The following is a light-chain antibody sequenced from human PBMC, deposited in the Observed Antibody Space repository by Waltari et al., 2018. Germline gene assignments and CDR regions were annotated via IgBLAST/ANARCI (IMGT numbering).Light chain of an antibody. Sequence: DIQMTQSPSSLSASVGDSVTITCRASQSISSFVNWYQQKPGKAPKLLIYAPSSLHSGFPSRFSGSGSAGTDFTLTISSLQPEDFATYYCQESYSRRTFGQGTKVEIK. CDR1: QSISSF. V-gene: IGKV1-39*01. CDR3: QESYSRRT. CDR2: APS. J-gene: IGKJ1*01.